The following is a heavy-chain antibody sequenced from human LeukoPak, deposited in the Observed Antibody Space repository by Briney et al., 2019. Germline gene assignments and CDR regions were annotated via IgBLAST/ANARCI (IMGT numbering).Heavy chain of an antibody. CDR3: ASGRDYYDY. J-gene: IGHJ4*01. CDR2: IYYSGYS. CDR1: GGSLSSGGSY. Sequence: TLSLTCTVSGGSLSSGGSYLSWIRQHPGKGLECIGYIYYSGYSYYNPSLKSRLTMSGDTSKNQFTLKPSSETAADTAVYSCASGRDYYDYRGPGTLVTASS. V-gene: IGHV4-31*03.